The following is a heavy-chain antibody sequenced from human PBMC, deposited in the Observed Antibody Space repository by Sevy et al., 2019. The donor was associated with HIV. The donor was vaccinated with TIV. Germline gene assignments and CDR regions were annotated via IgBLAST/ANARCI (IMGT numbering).Heavy chain of an antibody. CDR3: ARGFIAAAGKGVLDY. V-gene: IGHV3-48*01. CDR2: ISSSSSTR. CDR1: GFTFSSYS. Sequence: GGSLRLSCAASGFTFSSYSMNWGRQAQGKGLEWVSYISSSSSTRYYADSVKGRFTISRDNAKNSLYLQMNSLRAEDTAVYYCARGFIAAAGKGVLDYWGQGTLVTVSS. D-gene: IGHD6-13*01. J-gene: IGHJ4*02.